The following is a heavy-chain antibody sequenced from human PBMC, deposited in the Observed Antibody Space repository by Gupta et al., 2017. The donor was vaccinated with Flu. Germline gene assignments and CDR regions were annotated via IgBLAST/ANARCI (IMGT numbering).Heavy chain of an antibody. J-gene: IGHJ4*02. V-gene: IGHV3-33*01. Sequence: QVQLVESGGGVVQPGTSQRLFCLVSGFRFGSYGMHWVRQASGKGVEWVAIIWYDGSNKYYAESVKGRLTNSRDNSKNTLFLQMNSLRAEDTAVYYCARGGQYQLSRENYWGQGTLVTVSS. CDR3: ARGGQYQLSRENY. CDR2: IWYDGSNK. D-gene: IGHD2-2*01. CDR1: GFRFGSYG.